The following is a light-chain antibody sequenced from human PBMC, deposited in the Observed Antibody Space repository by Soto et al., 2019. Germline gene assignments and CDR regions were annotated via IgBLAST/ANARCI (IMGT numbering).Light chain of an antibody. CDR3: QQYYSTPYT. Sequence: DIVTTQSPDSLAVYLGERATINCKSSQSVLYSSNNKNYLAWYQQKPGQPPKLLIYWASTRESGVPDRFSGSGSETDFTLTISSLESEDVAVYYCQQYYSTPYTFGQGTKLEIK. CDR2: WAS. CDR1: QSVLYSSNNKNY. J-gene: IGKJ2*01. V-gene: IGKV4-1*01.